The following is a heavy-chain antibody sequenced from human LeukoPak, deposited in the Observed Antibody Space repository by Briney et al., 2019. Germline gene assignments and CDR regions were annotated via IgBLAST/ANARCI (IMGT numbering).Heavy chain of an antibody. CDR1: GGSFSGYY. CDR2: INHSGST. J-gene: IGHJ3*02. Sequence: SETLSLTCAVYGGSFSGYYWSWIRQPPGKGLEWIGEINHSGSTNYNPSLKSRVTISVDTSKNQFSLKLSSVTAADTAVYYCARPARGRSYARPGAFGIWGQGTMVTVFS. CDR3: ARPARGRSYARPGAFGI. V-gene: IGHV4-34*01. D-gene: IGHD2-2*01.